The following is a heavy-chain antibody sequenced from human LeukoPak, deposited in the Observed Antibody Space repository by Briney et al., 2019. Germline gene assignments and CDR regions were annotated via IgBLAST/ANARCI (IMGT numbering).Heavy chain of an antibody. D-gene: IGHD3-16*01. CDR3: ARGYDYVWGSYTYTSYFDY. J-gene: IGHJ4*02. CDR1: GFTFSSYW. V-gene: IGHV3-7*01. Sequence: TEGSLRLSCAASGFTFSSYWMSWVRQAPGKGLEWVANIKQDGSEKYYVDSVKGRFTISRDNAKNSLYLQMNSLRAEDTAVYYCARGYDYVWGSYTYTSYFDYWGQGTLVTVSS. CDR2: IKQDGSEK.